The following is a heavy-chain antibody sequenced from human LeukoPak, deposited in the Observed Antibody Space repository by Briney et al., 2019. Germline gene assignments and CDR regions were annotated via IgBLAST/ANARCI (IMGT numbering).Heavy chain of an antibody. J-gene: IGHJ4*02. V-gene: IGHV5-51*01. D-gene: IGHD5-12*01. CDR1: GYSFTSYW. CDR2: IYPGGSDT. Sequence: GESLKISCRGSGYSFTSYWIGWVRQMPGKGLEWMGIIYPGGSDTRYSPSFQGQVTVSTDKSISTAYLQWSSLKASDTAMYYCARQHSGYDYYFDYWGQGALVTVSS. CDR3: ARQHSGYDYYFDY.